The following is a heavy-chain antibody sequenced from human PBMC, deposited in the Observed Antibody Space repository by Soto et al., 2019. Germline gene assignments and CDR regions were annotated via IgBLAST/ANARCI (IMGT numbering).Heavy chain of an antibody. D-gene: IGHD6-19*01. CDR2: ITLYNGNT. CDR3: ARWDGVAGDFDY. J-gene: IGHJ4*02. V-gene: IGHV1-45*02. CDR1: GYTFTYCS. Sequence: ASVKVSCKASGYTFTYCSLHWLQQAPGQGLERMRWITLYNGNTNYAKKFQGRVTITRDMSLRTAYIELSSLRSEDSAVYYWARWDGVAGDFDYWGQGTLVTVSS.